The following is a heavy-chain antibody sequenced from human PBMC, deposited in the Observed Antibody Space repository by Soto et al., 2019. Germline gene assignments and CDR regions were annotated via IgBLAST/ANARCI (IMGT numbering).Heavy chain of an antibody. CDR3: AKDRRAGGNYGFYSDF. Sequence: GGSLRLACTASGFTFSSYGMTWVRQAPGKGLEWVSFSSATGAGTYYADSVKGRFTISRDNSKNTLYLQMSSLRADDTAVYYCAKDRRAGGNYGFYSDFWGQGALVTVSS. J-gene: IGHJ4*02. V-gene: IGHV3-23*01. D-gene: IGHD1-7*01. CDR1: GFTFSSYG. CDR2: SSATGAGT.